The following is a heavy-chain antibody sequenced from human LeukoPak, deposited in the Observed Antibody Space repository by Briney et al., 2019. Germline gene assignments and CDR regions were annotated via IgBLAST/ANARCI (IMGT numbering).Heavy chain of an antibody. CDR2: INPNSGGT. CDR3: ACITHCSSTSCRDY. V-gene: IGHV1-2*06. CDR1: GYTFSNYD. Sequence: ASVKVSCKASGYTFSNYDINWVRQVTGQGLEWMGRINPNSGGTNYAQKFQGRVTMTRDTSISTAYMELSRLRSDDTAVYYCACITHCSSTSCRDYWGQGTLVTVSS. D-gene: IGHD2-2*01. J-gene: IGHJ4*02.